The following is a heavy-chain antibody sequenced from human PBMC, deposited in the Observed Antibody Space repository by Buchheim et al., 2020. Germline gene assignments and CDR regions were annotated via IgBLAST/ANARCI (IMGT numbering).Heavy chain of an antibody. D-gene: IGHD1-26*01. Sequence: VQLLQSGGGLVQPGGSLRLSCAASGFSASSLYVGWLRQAPGKGPEWVSLISSGGDTYSADSVKGRFAISRGDSENTVILQMSSLTPEDTGIYYCVTSVVRAMRGEYWGQGTL. J-gene: IGHJ4*02. CDR1: GFSASSLY. CDR3: VTSVVRAMRGEY. CDR2: ISSGGDT. V-gene: IGHV3-66*02.